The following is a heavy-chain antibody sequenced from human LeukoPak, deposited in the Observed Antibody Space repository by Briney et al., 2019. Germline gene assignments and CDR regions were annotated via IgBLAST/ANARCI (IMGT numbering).Heavy chain of an antibody. J-gene: IGHJ4*02. CDR3: ARRTRLTPLGFDY. V-gene: IGHV1-69*05. D-gene: IGHD3-9*01. CDR2: IIPIFGTA. CDR1: GGTFSSYA. Sequence: ASVKVSCKASGGTFSSYAISWVRQAPGQGLEWMGGIIPIFGTANYAQKFQGRVTITTDESTSTAYMEPRSLRSDDTAVYYCARRTRLTPLGFDYWGQGTLVTVSS.